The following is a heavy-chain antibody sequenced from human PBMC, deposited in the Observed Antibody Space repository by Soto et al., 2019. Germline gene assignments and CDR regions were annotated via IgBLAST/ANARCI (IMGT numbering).Heavy chain of an antibody. CDR3: AKDRYYYDSSGYYFYFDY. J-gene: IGHJ4*02. D-gene: IGHD3-22*01. CDR2: IYSGGST. V-gene: IGHV3-53*04. CDR1: GFTVSSNY. Sequence: GGSLRLSCAASGFTVSSNYMSWVRQAPGKGLEWVSVIYSGGSTYYADSVKGRFTISRHNSKNTLYLQMYSLRAEDTAVYYCAKDRYYYDSSGYYFYFDYWGLGTLVTVSS.